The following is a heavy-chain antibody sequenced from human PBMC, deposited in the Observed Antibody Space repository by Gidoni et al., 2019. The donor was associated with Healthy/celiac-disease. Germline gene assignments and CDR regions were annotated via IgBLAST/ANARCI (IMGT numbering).Heavy chain of an antibody. CDR2: SIPIFGTA. V-gene: IGHV1-69*01. Sequence: QVQLVQSGAGVKKPGCSVKVPCKASEGTFSCYAISWVRQAPGQGLEWMGGSIPIFGTANYAQKFQGRVTITADESTSTAYMELSSLRSEDTAVYYCARVGTVEEFDYWGQGTLVTVSS. CDR3: ARVGTVEEFDY. D-gene: IGHD4-17*01. J-gene: IGHJ4*02. CDR1: EGTFSCYA.